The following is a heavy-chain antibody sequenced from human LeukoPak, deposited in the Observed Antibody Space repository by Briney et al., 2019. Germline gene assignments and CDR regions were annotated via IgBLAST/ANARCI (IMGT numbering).Heavy chain of an antibody. CDR3: ARPMVRGVIYYGY. Sequence: GSLRLSCAASGFTVNTFYMSWVRQPPGKGLEWIGEINHSGSTNYNPSLKSRVTTSVDTSKNQFSLKLSSVTAADTAVYYCARPMVRGVIYYGYWGQGTLVTVSS. CDR2: INHSGST. CDR1: GFTVNTFY. V-gene: IGHV4-34*01. J-gene: IGHJ4*02. D-gene: IGHD3-10*01.